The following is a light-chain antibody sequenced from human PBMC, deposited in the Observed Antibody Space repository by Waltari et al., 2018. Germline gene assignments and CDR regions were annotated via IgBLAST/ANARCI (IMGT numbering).Light chain of an antibody. CDR1: QSVNSW. CDR2: KAS. V-gene: IGKV1-5*03. Sequence: DIQMTQSPSTLSASIGDRVTITCRASQSVNSWLAWYQQKPGKAPKRLIYKASNLDSGVPSRFSGGGSGTEFTLTSSSLQPDDFATYYCQQYNSYSLWTFGQGTKVEIK. CDR3: QQYNSYSLWT. J-gene: IGKJ1*01.